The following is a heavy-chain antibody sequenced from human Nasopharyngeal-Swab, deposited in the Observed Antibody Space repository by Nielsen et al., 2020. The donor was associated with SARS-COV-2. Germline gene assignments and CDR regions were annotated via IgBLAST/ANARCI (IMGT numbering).Heavy chain of an antibody. CDR3: TKGKADYSNHCFDN. CDR1: GFTYADYG. D-gene: IGHD4-11*01. Sequence: SLKISCAASGFTYADYGMHWVRQAPGKGLEWVSGITWNNGPAYTDSVKGRFIISRDNARNSLYLQQNSLRPDDTALYYCTKGKADYSNHCFDNWGQGTLVTV. J-gene: IGHJ4*02. CDR2: ITWNNGP. V-gene: IGHV3-9*01.